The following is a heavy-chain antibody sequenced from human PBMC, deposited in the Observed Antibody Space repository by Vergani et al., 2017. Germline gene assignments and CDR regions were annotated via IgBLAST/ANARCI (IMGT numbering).Heavy chain of an antibody. J-gene: IGHJ4*02. D-gene: IGHD6-19*01. Sequence: QVQLQQWGAGLLKPSETLSLTCAVYGGSFSGYYWSWIRQPPGKGLEWIGEINHSGSTNYNPSLKSRVTISVDTSKNQFSLKLSSVTAADTAVYYCARVYSSGWYHYFDYWGQGTLVTVSS. CDR1: GGSFSGYY. V-gene: IGHV4-34*01. CDR3: ARVYSSGWYHYFDY. CDR2: INHSGST.